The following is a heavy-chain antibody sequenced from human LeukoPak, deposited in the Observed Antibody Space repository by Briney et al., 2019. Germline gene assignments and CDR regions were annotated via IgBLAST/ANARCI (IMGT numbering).Heavy chain of an antibody. J-gene: IGHJ5*02. D-gene: IGHD2-21*01. V-gene: IGHV1-18*01. CDR1: GYPFTTYG. CDR2: ISANNGNT. Sequence: ASVKVSCKASGYPFTTYGFIWVRQAPGLGLEWMGWISANNGNTKYGQKFQGRVTMTTDTTTETAYMELSSLRFDDTAIYYCARPVGDRADPWGQGSLVTVSS. CDR3: ARPVGDRADP.